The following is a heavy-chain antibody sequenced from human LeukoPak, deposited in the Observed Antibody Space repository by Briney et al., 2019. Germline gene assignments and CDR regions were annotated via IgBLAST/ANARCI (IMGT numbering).Heavy chain of an antibody. J-gene: IGHJ6*02. CDR2: IYYSEST. V-gene: IGHV4-59*01. Sequence: SETLSLTCTVSGGSISSYYWSWIRQPPGKGLEWLGYIYYSESTNYNPSLKSRVTISVDTSKNQFSLKLSSVTAADTAVYYCARDSGSFYYYYGMDVWGQGTTVTVSS. CDR3: ARDSGSFYYYYGMDV. CDR1: GGSISSYY. D-gene: IGHD1-26*01.